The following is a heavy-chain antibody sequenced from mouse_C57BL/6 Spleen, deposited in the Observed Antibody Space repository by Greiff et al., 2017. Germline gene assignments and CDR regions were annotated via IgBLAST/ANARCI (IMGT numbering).Heavy chain of an antibody. J-gene: IGHJ2*01. CDR3: TRGGWEADY. V-gene: IGHV1-82*01. CDR2: IYPGDGDT. D-gene: IGHD3-3*01. CDR1: GYAFSSSW. Sequence: QVQLQQPGPELVKPGASVKMSCKASGYAFSSSWMNWVKQRPGKGLEWIGRIYPGDGDTNYNGKFKSKATLAADKSSSTAYMQLSSRTSEDSAVYFCTRGGWEADYWGQGTTLTVSS.